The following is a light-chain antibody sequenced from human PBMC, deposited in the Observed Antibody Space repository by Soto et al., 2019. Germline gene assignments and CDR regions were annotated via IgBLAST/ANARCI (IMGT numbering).Light chain of an antibody. V-gene: IGKV3-11*01. CDR1: QSVSSY. J-gene: IGKJ5*01. CDR2: DAS. CDR3: QQRSNWPPIT. Sequence: ETVLTQSPATLSLSPGERATLSCRASQSVSSYLAWYQQKPGQAPRLLIYDASNRATGIQARFSSSGSGTDFTLTISSLEAEDFAVYYCQQRSNWPPITFGQGTRLEIK.